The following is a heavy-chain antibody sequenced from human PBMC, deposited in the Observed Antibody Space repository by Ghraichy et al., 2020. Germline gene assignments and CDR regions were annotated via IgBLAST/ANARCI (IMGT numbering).Heavy chain of an antibody. V-gene: IGHV4-30-2*01. J-gene: IGHJ3*02. CDR2: IYHSGST. Sequence: SQTLSLTCAVSGGSINSGNYSFSWIRQPPETGLEWIGYIYHSGSTYYNPSLKSRVTISADRSKNQISLKLTSVTAADTAVYYCARAPYDDDGFYDDGFDIWGQGTMITVSS. CDR3: ARAPYDDDGFYDDGFDI. D-gene: IGHD3-22*01. CDR1: GGSINSGNYS.